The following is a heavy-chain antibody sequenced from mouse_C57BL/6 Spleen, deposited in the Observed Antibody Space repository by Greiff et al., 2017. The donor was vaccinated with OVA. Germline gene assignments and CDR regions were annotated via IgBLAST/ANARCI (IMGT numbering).Heavy chain of an antibody. CDR1: EYAFPSHD. V-gene: IGHV5-2*01. D-gene: IGHD1-3*01. CDR3: ARKGLSGAMDD. CDR2: INSDGGST. Sequence: EVKLVESGGGLVQPGESLKLSCESNEYAFPSHDMSWVRKTPGKRLELVAAINSDGGSTYYPDTMERRFIISRDNTKKTRYLQMSSLRSEDTALYYCARKGLSGAMDDWGQGTSVTVSS. J-gene: IGHJ4*01.